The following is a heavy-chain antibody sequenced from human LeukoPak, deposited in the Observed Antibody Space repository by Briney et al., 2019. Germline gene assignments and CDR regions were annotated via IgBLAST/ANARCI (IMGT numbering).Heavy chain of an antibody. Sequence: ASVKVSCKASGYTFTGYYMHWVRQAPGQGLEWMGRINPNSGGTNYAQKFQGRVTMTRDTPISTAYMELSRLRSDDTAVYYCARDPYYYDSSGYSDYWGQGTLVTVSS. CDR1: GYTFTGYY. CDR3: ARDPYYYDSSGYSDY. V-gene: IGHV1-2*06. J-gene: IGHJ4*02. D-gene: IGHD3-22*01. CDR2: INPNSGGT.